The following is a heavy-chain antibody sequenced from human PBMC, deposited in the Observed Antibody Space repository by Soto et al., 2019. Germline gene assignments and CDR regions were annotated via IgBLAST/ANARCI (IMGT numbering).Heavy chain of an antibody. V-gene: IGHV3-9*01. CDR3: AKDMVYSTAIYYYCYMDV. Sequence: EVQLVESGGGLVQPGRSLRLSCTASGFTFDDYAMHWVRQAPGKGLEWVSGISWNSGSIGYADSVKGRFTISRDNAKYSLYLQMNRLRAEDTALYYCAKDMVYSTAIYYYCYMDVWGKGTTVTVSS. J-gene: IGHJ6*03. CDR1: GFTFDDYA. D-gene: IGHD2-8*01. CDR2: ISWNSGSI.